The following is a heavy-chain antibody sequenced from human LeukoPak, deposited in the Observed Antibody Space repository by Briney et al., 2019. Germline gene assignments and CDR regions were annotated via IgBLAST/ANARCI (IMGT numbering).Heavy chain of an antibody. J-gene: IGHJ4*02. V-gene: IGHV4-59*01. CDR3: ARYLSSGYYSSYYFDY. CDR2: IYYSGST. CDR1: GGSISSYY. Sequence: PSETLSFTCTVSGGSISSYYWSWIRQPPGKGLEWIGYIYYSGSTNYNPSLKSRVTISVDTSKNQFSLKLSSVTAADTAVYYCARYLSSGYYSSYYFDYWGQGTLVTVSS. D-gene: IGHD3-22*01.